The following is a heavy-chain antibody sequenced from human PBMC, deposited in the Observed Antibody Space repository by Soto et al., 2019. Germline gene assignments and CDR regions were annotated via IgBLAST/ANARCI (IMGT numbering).Heavy chain of an antibody. CDR2: IIPIFGTA. CDR3: ARDDFSRNWNDEWLGPPYTTLVPSYNWFDP. D-gene: IGHD1-1*01. V-gene: IGHV1-69*13. Sequence: GASVKVSCKASGGTFSSYAISWVRQAPGQGLEWMGGIIPIFGTANYAQKFQGRVTITADESTSTAYMELSSLRSEDTAVYYCARDDFSRNWNDEWLGPPYTTLVPSYNWFDPWGQGTLVTVSS. CDR1: GGTFSSYA. J-gene: IGHJ5*02.